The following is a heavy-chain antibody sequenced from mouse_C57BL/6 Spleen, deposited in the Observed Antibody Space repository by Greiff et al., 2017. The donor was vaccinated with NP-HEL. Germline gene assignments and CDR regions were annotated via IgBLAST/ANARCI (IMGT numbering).Heavy chain of an antibody. Sequence: VQLVESGPGLVQPSQSLSITCTVSGFSLTSYGVHWVRQSPGKGLEWLGVIWRGGSTDYNAAFMSRLSITKDNSKSQVFFKMNSLQADDTAIYYCARSYYGSSYAMDYWGQGTSVTVSS. V-gene: IGHV2-5*01. CDR2: IWRGGST. D-gene: IGHD1-1*01. CDR3: ARSYYGSSYAMDY. J-gene: IGHJ4*01. CDR1: GFSLTSYG.